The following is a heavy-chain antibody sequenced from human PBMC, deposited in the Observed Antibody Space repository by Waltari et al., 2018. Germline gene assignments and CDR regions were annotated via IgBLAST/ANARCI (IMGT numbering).Heavy chain of an antibody. CDR1: GGSISSSSYS. CDR2: IYYSGST. D-gene: IGHD2-2*03. Sequence: QLQLQESGPGLVKPSETLSLTCTVSGGSISSSSYSWGWIRQPPGKGLEWIGSIYYSGSTYYNPSLKSRVTISVDTSKNQFSLKLSSVTAADTAVYYCASGNCSSTSCTNWFDPWGQGTLVTVSS. CDR3: ASGNCSSTSCTNWFDP. V-gene: IGHV4-39*07. J-gene: IGHJ5*02.